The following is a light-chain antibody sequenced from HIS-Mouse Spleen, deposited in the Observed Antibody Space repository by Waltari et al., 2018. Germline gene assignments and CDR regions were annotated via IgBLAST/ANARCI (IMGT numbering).Light chain of an antibody. J-gene: IGLJ3*02. CDR2: RNN. CDR3: AAWDDSLSGWV. Sequence: QSVLTQPPSASGTPGQRVTISCSGSSSNIGSNYVYWYQQPHGTAPKLLIYRNNQRPSGVPDRFSGSKSGTSASLAISGLRSEDEADYYCAAWDDSLSGWVFGGGTKLTVL. CDR1: SSNIGSNY. V-gene: IGLV1-47*01.